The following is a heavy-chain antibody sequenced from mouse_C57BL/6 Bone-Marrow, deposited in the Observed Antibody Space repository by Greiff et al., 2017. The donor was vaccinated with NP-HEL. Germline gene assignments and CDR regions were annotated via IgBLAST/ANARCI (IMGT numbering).Heavy chain of an antibody. J-gene: IGHJ2*01. V-gene: IGHV1-63*01. CDR2: IYPGGGYT. Sequence: QVHVKQSGAELVRPGTSVKMSCKASGYTFTNYWIGWAKQRPGHGLEWIGDIYPGGGYTNYNEKFKGKATLTADKSSSTAYMQFSSLTSEDSAIYYCARRGTTVVPYFDYWGQGTTLTVSS. CDR1: GYTFTNYW. D-gene: IGHD1-1*01. CDR3: ARRGTTVVPYFDY.